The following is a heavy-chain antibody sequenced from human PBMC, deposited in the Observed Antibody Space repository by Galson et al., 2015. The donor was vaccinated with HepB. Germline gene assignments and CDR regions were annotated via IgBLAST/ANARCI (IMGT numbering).Heavy chain of an antibody. V-gene: IGHV3-23*01. J-gene: IGHJ3*02. CDR1: GFTFSSYA. D-gene: IGHD3-3*01. CDR2: ISGSGGST. CDR3: AKDLSYDFWSGSGAFDI. Sequence: SLRLSCAASGFTFSSYAMSWVRQAPGKGLEWVSAISGSGGSTYYADSVKGRFTISRDNSKNTLYLQMNSLRAEDTAVYYCAKDLSYDFWSGSGAFDIWGQGTMVTVSS.